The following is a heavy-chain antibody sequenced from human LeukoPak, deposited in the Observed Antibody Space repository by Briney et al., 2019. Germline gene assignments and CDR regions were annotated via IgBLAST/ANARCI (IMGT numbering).Heavy chain of an antibody. CDR1: GGSISHYY. CDR3: ARGGRSGYYTFDY. J-gene: IGHJ4*02. V-gene: IGHV4-59*01. CDR2: IYYSGNT. D-gene: IGHD3-22*01. Sequence: SETLSLTCTVSGGSISHYYWSWIRQPPGKGLEWIGYIYYSGNTNYNPSLKSRATMSVDASKNQLSLRLSSVTAADTAVYYCARGGRSGYYTFDYWGQGTLVTVSS.